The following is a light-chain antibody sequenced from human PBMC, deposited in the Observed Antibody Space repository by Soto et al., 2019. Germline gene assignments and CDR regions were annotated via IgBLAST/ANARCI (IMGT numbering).Light chain of an antibody. Sequence: EVLMTQSPATLSVSPGERVTLSCRASQSININLAWYQQKPGQAPRLLIYGASSRASGIPDRFSGSGSGTDFTLTISRLEHDDFAFYYCQQYHSWPPLTFGGGTRVEIK. J-gene: IGKJ4*01. V-gene: IGKV3D-15*01. CDR1: QSININ. CDR3: QQYHSWPPLT. CDR2: GAS.